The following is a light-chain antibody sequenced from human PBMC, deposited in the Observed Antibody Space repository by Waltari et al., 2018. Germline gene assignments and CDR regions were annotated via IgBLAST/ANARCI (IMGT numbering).Light chain of an antibody. J-gene: IGLJ1*01. V-gene: IGLV1-47*01. Sequence: QSVLTQPPSASATPGQRVSISCSGSHSNLGSNYLYWYQPPPGTAPKPLIYRNNPRPSRVPDRFSASKYGTSASLAISELRSEDEGIYYCASWDDSHYVFGPGTTVSVL. CDR3: ASWDDSHYV. CDR2: RNN. CDR1: HSNLGSNY.